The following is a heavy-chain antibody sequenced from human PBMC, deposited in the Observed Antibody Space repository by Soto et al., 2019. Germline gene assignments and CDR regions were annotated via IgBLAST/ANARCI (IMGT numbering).Heavy chain of an antibody. CDR3: ARQLAYCGGDCFTEPVDY. V-gene: IGHV1-2*02. CDR1: GYTFTSYY. CDR2: INPNSCDT. D-gene: IGHD2-21*02. Sequence: QAQLVQSGAEVKKPGASVKVSCEASGYTFTSYYMHWVRQAPGQGLEWMGWINPNSCDTKYAQKFRGRVTMTRDTSITTAYMEVKMLTSDDTAVYYCARQLAYCGGDCFTEPVDYWGQGTLVTVSS. J-gene: IGHJ4*02.